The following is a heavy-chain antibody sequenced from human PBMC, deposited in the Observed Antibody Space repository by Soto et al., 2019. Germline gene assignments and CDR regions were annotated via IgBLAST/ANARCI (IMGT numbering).Heavy chain of an antibody. Sequence: SETLSLTCTVSGGSISSAAYCWSWIRQSPDKGLEWIGHIYDGGTTYSSPSLKGRVTISADTSETQFSLKLNSVSAADTAVYYCARGPSGNKVDYWGQGIQVTVS. CDR3: ARGPSGNKVDY. V-gene: IGHV4-30-4*01. D-gene: IGHD1-1*01. J-gene: IGHJ4*02. CDR1: GGSISSAAYC. CDR2: IYDGGTT.